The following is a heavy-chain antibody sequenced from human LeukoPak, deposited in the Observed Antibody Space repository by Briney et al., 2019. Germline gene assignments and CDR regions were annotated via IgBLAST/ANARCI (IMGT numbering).Heavy chain of an antibody. J-gene: IGHJ4*02. CDR1: GGSISSYY. V-gene: IGHV4-59*01. D-gene: IGHD6-13*01. CDR3: ARDVEAAAGTKVLDY. Sequence: SETLSLTCTVSGGSISSYYWSWIRQPPGKGLEWIGYIYYSGSTNYNPSLKSRVTISVDTSKNQFSLKLSSVTAADTAVYYCARDVEAAAGTKVLDYWGQGTLVTVSS. CDR2: IYYSGST.